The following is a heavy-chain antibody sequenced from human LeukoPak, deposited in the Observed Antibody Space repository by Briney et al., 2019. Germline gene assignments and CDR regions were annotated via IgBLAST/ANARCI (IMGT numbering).Heavy chain of an antibody. CDR2: IWYDGSNK. V-gene: IGHV3-33*01. J-gene: IGHJ5*02. CDR1: GFTFSSYG. CDR3: ARDKNYDILTGYSPP. D-gene: IGHD3-9*01. Sequence: GRSLRLSCAASGFTFSSYGMHWVRQAPGKGLEWVAVIWYDGSNKYYADSVKGRFTISRDNSKNTPYLQMNSLRAEDTAVYYCARDKNYDILTGYSPPWGQGTLVTVSS.